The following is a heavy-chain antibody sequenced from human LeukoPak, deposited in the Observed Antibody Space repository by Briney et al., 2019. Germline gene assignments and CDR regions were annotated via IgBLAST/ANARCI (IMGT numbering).Heavy chain of an antibody. CDR2: TYYRSKWYS. Sequence: SQTLSLTCGISGDSASSNTAAWNWIRQSPSRGLEWLGRTYYRSKWYSDYAVSVKSRLIINPDTSKNQFSLQLNSVTSEDTAVYYCARDSGSMTMMPTYHFDCWGQGTLVTVSS. V-gene: IGHV6-1*01. J-gene: IGHJ4*02. CDR3: ARDSGSMTMMPTYHFDC. CDR1: GDSASSNTAA. D-gene: IGHD4/OR15-4a*01.